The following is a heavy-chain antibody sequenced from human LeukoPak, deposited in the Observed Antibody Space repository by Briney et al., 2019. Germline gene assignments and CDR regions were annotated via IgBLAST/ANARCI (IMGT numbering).Heavy chain of an antibody. V-gene: IGHV4-38-2*02. Sequence: SATLSLTCTVSGYSISSGYYWGWIRQPPGKGLEWIGSIYHSGSTYYNPSLKSRVTISVDTSKNQFSLKLSSVTAADTAVYYCAREWLDSTNFFYYYYYMDVWGKGTTVTVSS. CDR3: AREWLDSTNFFYYYYYMDV. J-gene: IGHJ6*03. D-gene: IGHD2-2*01. CDR2: IYHSGST. CDR1: GYSISSGYY.